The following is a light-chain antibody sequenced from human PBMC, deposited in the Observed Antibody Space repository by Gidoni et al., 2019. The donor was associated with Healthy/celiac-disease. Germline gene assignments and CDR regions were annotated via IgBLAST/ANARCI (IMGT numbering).Light chain of an antibody. J-gene: IGKJ4*01. V-gene: IGKV3-15*01. Sequence: EIVMTQSPATLSVSPGARATLSCRASQSVSSNLAWYQQKPGQAPRLLIYGASTRATGIPARFSGSGSGTEFTLTISSLQSEDFAVYYCQQYNNWPLALTFGGGTKEEIK. CDR3: QQYNNWPLALT. CDR1: QSVSSN. CDR2: GAS.